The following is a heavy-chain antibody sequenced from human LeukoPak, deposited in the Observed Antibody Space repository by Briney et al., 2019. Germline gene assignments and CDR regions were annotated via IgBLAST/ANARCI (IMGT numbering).Heavy chain of an antibody. D-gene: IGHD2-2*01. CDR2: ISTYNGNT. V-gene: IGHV1-18*01. CDR1: GYTFTSYD. Sequence: ASVKVSCKASGYTFTSYDISWVRQAPGQGLEWMGWISTYNGNTNYAQKLQGKVTMTTDTSTSTAYMELRSLRSEDTAVYYCARDLLYCSSTSCYRYFQHWGQGTLVTVSS. J-gene: IGHJ1*01. CDR3: ARDLLYCSSTSCYRYFQH.